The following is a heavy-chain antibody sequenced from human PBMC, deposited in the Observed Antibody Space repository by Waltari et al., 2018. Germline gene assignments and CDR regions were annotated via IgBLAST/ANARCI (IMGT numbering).Heavy chain of an antibody. Sequence: QVQLVQSGAEVKKPGSSVKVSCTASGGTLSSHSITCVRQAPGQGLEWMGGSSPMLDITNYAQKFQGRVTITADKATSTAYMELNSLRSEDTAVYYCARDRQPYYYDSSGYYYYFDYWGQGTLVTVSS. CDR2: SSPMLDIT. V-gene: IGHV1-69*10. CDR3: ARDRQPYYYDSSGYYYYFDY. J-gene: IGHJ4*02. D-gene: IGHD3-22*01. CDR1: GGTLSSHS.